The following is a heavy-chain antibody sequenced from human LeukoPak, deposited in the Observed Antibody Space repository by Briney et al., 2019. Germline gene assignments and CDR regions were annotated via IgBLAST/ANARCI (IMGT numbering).Heavy chain of an antibody. CDR1: GYTFTSYY. Sequence: GASVKVSCKASGYTFTSYYMHWVRQAPGQGLEWMGIINPSGGSTSYARKFQGRVTMTRDTSTSTVHMELSSLRSEDTAVYYCARGWSYDSSGYYYLAYWGQGTLVTVSS. CDR3: ARGWSYDSSGYYYLAY. J-gene: IGHJ4*02. V-gene: IGHV1-46*01. CDR2: INPSGGST. D-gene: IGHD3-22*01.